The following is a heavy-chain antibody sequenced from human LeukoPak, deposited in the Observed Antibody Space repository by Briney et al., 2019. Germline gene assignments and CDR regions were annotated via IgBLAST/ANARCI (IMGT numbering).Heavy chain of an antibody. Sequence: ASVKVSCKASGYTFTSYGVSWVRQAPGQGLEWMGWISAYNGNTNYAQKLQGRVTMTTDTSTSTAYMELRSLRSDDTAVYYCARGGNIAAARNWFDPWGQGTLVTVSS. J-gene: IGHJ5*02. D-gene: IGHD6-13*01. V-gene: IGHV1-18*01. CDR1: GYTFTSYG. CDR3: ARGGNIAAARNWFDP. CDR2: ISAYNGNT.